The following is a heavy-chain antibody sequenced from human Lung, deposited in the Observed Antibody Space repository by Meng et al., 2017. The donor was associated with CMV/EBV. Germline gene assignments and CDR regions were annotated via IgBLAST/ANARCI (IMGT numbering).Heavy chain of an antibody. V-gene: IGHV4-4*02. CDR2: IYHSGST. J-gene: IGHJ4*02. CDR1: GCSVSSGNC. CDR3: ARVGAYCGGDCYHPR. Sequence: QVHLQESYPGLVKPSVTLSLTFVCTGCSVSSGNCCSWVRQPPGKGLEWIGEIYHSGSTNYNPSLKSRVTISVDESKNQFSLRLSSVTAADTAVYYCARVGAYCGGDCYHPRWGQGTLVTVSS. D-gene: IGHD2-21*02.